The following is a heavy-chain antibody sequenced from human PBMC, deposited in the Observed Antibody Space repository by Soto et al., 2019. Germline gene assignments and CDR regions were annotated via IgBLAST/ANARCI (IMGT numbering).Heavy chain of an antibody. V-gene: IGHV3-48*03. CDR1: GFTFSSYE. D-gene: IGHD3-10*02. CDR3: ARVPNVGDLGDAFDI. CDR2: ISSSGSTI. J-gene: IGHJ3*02. Sequence: GGSLRLSCAASGFTFSSYERKWVRQAPGKGLEWVSYISSSGSTIYYADSVKGRFTISRDNAKNSLYLQMNSLRAEDTTIYYCARVPNVGDLGDAFDIWGQGTMVTVSS.